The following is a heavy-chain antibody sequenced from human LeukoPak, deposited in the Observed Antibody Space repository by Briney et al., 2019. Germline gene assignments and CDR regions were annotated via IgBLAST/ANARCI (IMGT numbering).Heavy chain of an antibody. CDR1: EFTFSTFD. J-gene: IGHJ4*02. V-gene: IGHV3-23*01. D-gene: IGHD3-9*01. CDR2: ISGSGGST. Sequence: PGGSLRLSCVASEFTFSTFDMSWVRQAPGKGLEWVSAISGSGGSTYYADSVKGRFTISRDNSKNTLYLQMNSLRAEDTAVYYCAKGADTYDILTGYYTRGQGTLVTVSS. CDR3: AKGADTYDILTGYYT.